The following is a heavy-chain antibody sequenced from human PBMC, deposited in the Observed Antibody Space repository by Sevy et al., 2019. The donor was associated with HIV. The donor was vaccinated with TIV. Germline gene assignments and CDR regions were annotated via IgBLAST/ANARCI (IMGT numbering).Heavy chain of an antibody. Sequence: GGSLRLSCAASGFSFSSYWMSWVRQAPGKGLEWVANIKQDGSEKDYVDSGKGRFTISRVNAKNSLYLQMKGLRAEDTAVYYCARLRGGYDFDYWGQGTQVTVSS. V-gene: IGHV3-7*01. CDR1: GFSFSSYW. D-gene: IGHD5-12*01. CDR2: IKQDGSEK. CDR3: ARLRGGYDFDY. J-gene: IGHJ4*02.